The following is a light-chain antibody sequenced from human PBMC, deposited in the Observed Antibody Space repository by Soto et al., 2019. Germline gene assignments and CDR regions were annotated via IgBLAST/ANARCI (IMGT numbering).Light chain of an antibody. CDR3: QSFDSDLSAFV. V-gene: IGLV1-40*01. J-gene: IGLJ1*01. Sequence: QSALTQAPSISGAPGQSGTVSCTWISSSIGAGYDVHWFQQFPGTAPRLLIYGNNNRPSGVPDRFSGSESGTSASLAIAGLQAGDEAIYYCQSFDSDLSAFVFGTGTKVTVL. CDR2: GNN. CDR1: SSSIGAGYD.